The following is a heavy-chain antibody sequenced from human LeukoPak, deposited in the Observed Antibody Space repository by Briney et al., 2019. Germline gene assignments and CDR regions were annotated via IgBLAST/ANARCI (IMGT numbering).Heavy chain of an antibody. CDR2: INHSGST. V-gene: IGHV4-34*01. CDR1: GGSFSDDY. J-gene: IGHJ6*03. CDR3: ARGSKVTGYYYYYYMDV. D-gene: IGHD1-20*01. Sequence: SETLSLTCAVYGGSFSDDYWSWIRQPPGKGLEWIGEINHSGSTNYNPSLKSRVTISVDTSKNQFSLKLSSVTAADTAVYYCARGSKVTGYYYYYYMDVWDKGTTVTVSS.